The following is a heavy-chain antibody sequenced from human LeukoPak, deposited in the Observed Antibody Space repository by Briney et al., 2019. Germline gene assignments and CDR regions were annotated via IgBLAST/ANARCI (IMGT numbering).Heavy chain of an antibody. CDR1: GGSISSGSYY. CDR2: IYTSGST. J-gene: IGHJ6*03. CDR3: ARDIRGYYYGSGVDYMDV. V-gene: IGHV4-61*02. Sequence: SETLSLTCTVSGGSISSGSYYWSWIRQPAWKGLEWIGRIYTSGSTNYNPSLKSRVTISVDTSKNQFSLKLSSVTAADTAVYYCARDIRGYYYGSGVDYMDVWGKGTTVTISS. D-gene: IGHD3-10*01.